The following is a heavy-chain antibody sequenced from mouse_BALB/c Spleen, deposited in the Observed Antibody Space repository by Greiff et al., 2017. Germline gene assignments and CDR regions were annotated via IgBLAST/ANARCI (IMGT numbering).Heavy chain of an antibody. CDR3: ARGLDYRYDYAMDY. Sequence: EVKLQESGGGLVKPGGSLKLSCAASGFTFSSYAMSWVRQTPEKRLEWVASISSGGSTYYPDSVKGRFTISRDNARNTLYLQMSSLRSEDTAMYYCARGLDYRYDYAMDYWGQGTSVTVSS. CDR2: ISSGGST. CDR1: GFTFSSYA. V-gene: IGHV5-6-5*01. D-gene: IGHD2-14*01. J-gene: IGHJ4*01.